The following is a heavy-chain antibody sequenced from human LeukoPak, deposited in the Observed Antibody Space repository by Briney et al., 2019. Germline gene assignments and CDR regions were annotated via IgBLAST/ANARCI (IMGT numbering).Heavy chain of an antibody. CDR3: ARRRYCSSTNCYGDWFDP. V-gene: IGHV3-74*01. J-gene: IGHJ5*02. CDR2: INSDGNST. CDR1: GFTFSNHW. Sequence: GGSLILSCAASGFTFSNHWMHWVRQAPGKGLVWVSRINSDGNSTSYADSVKGRFTISRDNAKNTLYLQMNSLRAEDTAVYYCARRRYCSSTNCYGDWFDPWGQGTLVTVSS. D-gene: IGHD2-2*01.